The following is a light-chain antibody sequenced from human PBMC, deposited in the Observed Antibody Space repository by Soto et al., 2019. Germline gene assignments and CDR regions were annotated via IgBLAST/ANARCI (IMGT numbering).Light chain of an antibody. Sequence: QSALTQPASVSGSPGQSITISCTGTSSDVGSYNLVSWYQQHLGKAPKLMIYEGSKRPSGVSNRFSGSKPGNTASRTVSGRQAEDDADYYRFASAGSRVFGTGTKVTVL. CDR1: SSDVGSYNL. CDR2: EGS. CDR3: FASAGSRV. J-gene: IGLJ1*01. V-gene: IGLV2-23*01.